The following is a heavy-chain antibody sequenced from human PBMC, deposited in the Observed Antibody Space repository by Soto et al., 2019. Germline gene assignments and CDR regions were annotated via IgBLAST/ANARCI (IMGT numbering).Heavy chain of an antibody. CDR3: ARGQALLWFGTYFDY. D-gene: IGHD3-10*01. Sequence: GGSLRLSCAASGFTFSSYSMNWVRQAPGKGLEWVSSISSSSSYIYYADSVKGRFTISRDNAKNSLYLQMNSLRAEDTAVYYCARGQALLWFGTYFDYWGQGTLVTVSS. CDR2: ISSSSSYI. J-gene: IGHJ4*02. CDR1: GFTFSSYS. V-gene: IGHV3-21*01.